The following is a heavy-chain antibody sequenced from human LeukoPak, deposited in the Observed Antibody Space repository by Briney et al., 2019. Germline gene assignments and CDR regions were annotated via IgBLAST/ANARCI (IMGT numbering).Heavy chain of an antibody. Sequence: GGSLRLSCAASGFTFSSYAMHWVRQAPGKGLEWVAVISYDGSNKYYADSVKGRFTISRDNSKNTLYLQMNSLRAEDTAVYYCARVPGIAAAGTSYYYYGMDVWGQGTTVTVSS. CDR3: ARVPGIAAAGTSYYYYGMDV. J-gene: IGHJ6*02. CDR2: ISYDGSNK. CDR1: GFTFSSYA. V-gene: IGHV3-30*04. D-gene: IGHD6-13*01.